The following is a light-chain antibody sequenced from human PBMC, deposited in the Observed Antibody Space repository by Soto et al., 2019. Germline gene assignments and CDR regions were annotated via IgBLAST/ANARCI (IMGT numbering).Light chain of an antibody. Sequence: QSVLTQPPSVSGAPGQRVTISCTGSSSNIGAGFDVHWYQHLPGTAPKFLIFGNTDRPSGVPDRFSGSKSGTSASLAITGLQAEDEADYYCQSYDSSLSAVVFGGGTKVTVL. CDR3: QSYDSSLSAVV. J-gene: IGLJ2*01. CDR1: SSNIGAGFD. CDR2: GNT. V-gene: IGLV1-40*01.